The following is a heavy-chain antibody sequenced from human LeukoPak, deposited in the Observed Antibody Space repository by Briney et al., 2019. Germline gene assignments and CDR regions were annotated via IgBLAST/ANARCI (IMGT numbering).Heavy chain of an antibody. CDR2: LNPSGGST. J-gene: IGHJ4*02. CDR3: ARSDGYVWGSFRQLDY. V-gene: IGHV1-46*01. D-gene: IGHD3-16*02. CDR1: GGTFSSYA. Sequence: GASVKVSCKASGGTFSSYAISWVRQAPGQGLEWMGILNPSGGSTAYAQKFQGRVTMTRDTSTSTVYMELSSLRSEDTAVYYCARSDGYVWGSFRQLDYWGQGTLVTVSS.